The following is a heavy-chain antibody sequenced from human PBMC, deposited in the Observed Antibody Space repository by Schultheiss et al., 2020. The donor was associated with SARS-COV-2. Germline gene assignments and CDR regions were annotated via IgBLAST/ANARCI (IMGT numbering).Heavy chain of an antibody. J-gene: IGHJ3*02. CDR2: IYYSGST. CDR1: GGSISSGGYY. V-gene: IGHV4-39*01. D-gene: IGHD4-23*01. Sequence: SETLSLTCTVSGGSISSGGYYWSWIRQHPGKGLEWIGSIYYSGSTYYNPSLKSRVTISVDTSKNQFSLKLSSVTAADTAVYYCASPTVVTYHDAFDIWGQGTTVTVSS. CDR3: ASPTVVTYHDAFDI.